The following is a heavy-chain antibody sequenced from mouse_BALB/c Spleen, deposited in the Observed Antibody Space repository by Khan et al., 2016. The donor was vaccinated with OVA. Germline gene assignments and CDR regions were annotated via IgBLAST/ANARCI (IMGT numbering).Heavy chain of an antibody. Sequence: EVELVESGGGLVKPGESLKLSCAVSGFTFSTFAMSWVRQTPEKRLEWVATISGDGDYTFYPDIVTGRFTISRDNAKNTLYLQMSSLRSEDTAMYYCARSPYGNFAYWGQGTPVTVSA. D-gene: IGHD2-1*01. CDR2: ISGDGDYT. CDR1: GFTFSTFA. V-gene: IGHV5-9*04. CDR3: ARSPYGNFAY. J-gene: IGHJ3*01.